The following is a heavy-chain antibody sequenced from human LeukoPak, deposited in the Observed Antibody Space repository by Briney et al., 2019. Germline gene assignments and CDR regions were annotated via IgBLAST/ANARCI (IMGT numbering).Heavy chain of an antibody. CDR1: GYRFRSFW. V-gene: IGHV5-51*01. CDR3: ARRPLLYGSGSYWDH. CDR2: IDPDDSET. D-gene: IGHD3-10*01. Sequence: GESLKISCKASGYRFRSFWIGWVRQMPGKGLEWMGVIDPDDSETRYSPSFQGQVTISADKSISTAYLQWSTLKASDSAMYYCARRPLLYGSGSYWDHWGQGTLVTVSS. J-gene: IGHJ4*02.